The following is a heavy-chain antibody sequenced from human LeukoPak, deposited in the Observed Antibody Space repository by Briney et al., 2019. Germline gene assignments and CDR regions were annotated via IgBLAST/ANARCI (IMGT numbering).Heavy chain of an antibody. CDR3: ARAPKITIFGVVDAFDI. J-gene: IGHJ3*02. D-gene: IGHD3-3*01. CDR1: GGTFSSYA. V-gene: IGHV1-69*13. CDR2: IIPIFGTA. Sequence: GASVKVSCKASGGTFSSYAISWVRQAPGQGLEWMGGIIPIFGTANYAQKFQGRVTITADESTSTAYMELSSLRSEDTAVYYCARAPKITIFGVVDAFDIWGQGTMVTVSS.